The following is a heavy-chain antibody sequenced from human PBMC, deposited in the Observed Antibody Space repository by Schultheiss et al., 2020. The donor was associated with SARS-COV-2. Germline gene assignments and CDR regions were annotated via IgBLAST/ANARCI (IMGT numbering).Heavy chain of an antibody. CDR1: GGSISSYY. Sequence: SETLSLTCTVSGGSISSYYWSWIRQPAGKGLEWIGRIYTSGSTNYNPSLKSRVTISLDRSKNQFSLKLSSVTAADTAVYFCARGGWGVGGMDVWGQGTTVTVSS. V-gene: IGHV4-4*07. CDR3: ARGGWGVGGMDV. D-gene: IGHD3-16*01. CDR2: IYTSGST. J-gene: IGHJ6*02.